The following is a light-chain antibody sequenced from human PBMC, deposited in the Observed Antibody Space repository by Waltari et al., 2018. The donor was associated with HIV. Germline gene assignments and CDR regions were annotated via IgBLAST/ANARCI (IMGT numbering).Light chain of an antibody. CDR1: SSDIGAYDF. CDR2: EVS. J-gene: IGLJ2*01. V-gene: IGLV2-14*01. Sequence: QSALTQPASVSGSPGQSITVSCTGTSSDIGAYDFVSWYQQTPGTAPQLVIYEVSNRPSGMSYRFSGPKSGNTASLTISVLQTEDEADYYCSSFTTSNSLLFGGGTKVTVL. CDR3: SSFTTSNSLL.